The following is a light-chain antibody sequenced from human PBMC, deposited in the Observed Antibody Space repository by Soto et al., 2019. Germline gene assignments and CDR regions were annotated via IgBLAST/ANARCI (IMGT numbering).Light chain of an antibody. J-gene: IGKJ5*01. CDR2: GAS. Sequence: EIVMTQSPATLSVSPGERVTLPCRASQSVSSNLAWYQQKPGQAPRLLISGASSRATGIPDRFSGSGSGTDFALTISRLEPEDFALYYCQQYGSSPITFGQGTRLEIK. CDR1: QSVSSN. CDR3: QQYGSSPIT. V-gene: IGKV3-20*01.